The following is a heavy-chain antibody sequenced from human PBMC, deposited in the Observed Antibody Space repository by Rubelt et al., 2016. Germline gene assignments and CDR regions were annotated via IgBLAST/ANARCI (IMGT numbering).Heavy chain of an antibody. J-gene: IGHJ4*02. CDR2: IKQDGSEE. D-gene: IGHD3-16*01. V-gene: IGHV3-7*01. Sequence: GGGSVQPGESLRLSCAASGFSFSSYWMTWVRQAPGKGLAWVANIKQDGSEEYYVASAKGRFTISRDNAKNSLYLQMNSLRAEDTAVYYCARPGGGYWGQGTLVTVSS. CDR1: GFSFSSYW. CDR3: ARPGGGY.